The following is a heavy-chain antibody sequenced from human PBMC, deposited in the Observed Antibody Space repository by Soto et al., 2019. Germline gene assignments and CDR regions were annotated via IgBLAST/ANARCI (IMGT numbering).Heavy chain of an antibody. CDR1: GFTFDDYA. Sequence: EVQLVESGGVVVQPGGSLRLSCAASGFTFDDYAMHWVRQAPGKGLEWVSLISWDGGSTYYADSVKGRFTISRDNSKNSLYLQMNSLRAEDTALYYCARVSGLTGPLYYYYGMDVWGQGTTVTVSS. CDR3: ARVSGLTGPLYYYYGMDV. CDR2: ISWDGGST. D-gene: IGHD3-10*01. V-gene: IGHV3-43D*04. J-gene: IGHJ6*02.